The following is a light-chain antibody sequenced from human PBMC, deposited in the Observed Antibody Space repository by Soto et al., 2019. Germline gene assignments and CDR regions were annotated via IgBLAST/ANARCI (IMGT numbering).Light chain of an antibody. CDR1: QSVSSY. Sequence: EIVLTQSPATLSLSPGERATLSCRASQSVSSYLLWYQQKPGQAPRLLIYDASNRATGIPARFSGSGSETDFTLTISSLEPEDFAVYYCQQRSNWLTFGGGTKVDIK. V-gene: IGKV3-11*01. CDR2: DAS. CDR3: QQRSNWLT. J-gene: IGKJ4*01.